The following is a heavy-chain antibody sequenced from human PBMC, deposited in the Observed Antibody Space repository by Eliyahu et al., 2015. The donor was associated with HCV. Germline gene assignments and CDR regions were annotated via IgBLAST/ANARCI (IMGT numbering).Heavy chain of an antibody. CDR3: AKAIPGNFFSYAFDI. J-gene: IGHJ3*02. CDR2: ISASGGST. Sequence: EVHLLESGGGLVQPGGSLRLSYAASGFTFSNYAMSWVRQAPGKGLEWVSAISASGGSTFYADSVKGRFTISRDNSKNTLYLQMNSLRAEDTAMYYCAKAIPGNFFSYAFDIWGPGTMVTVSS. V-gene: IGHV3-23*01. D-gene: IGHD1-7*01. CDR1: GFTFSNYA.